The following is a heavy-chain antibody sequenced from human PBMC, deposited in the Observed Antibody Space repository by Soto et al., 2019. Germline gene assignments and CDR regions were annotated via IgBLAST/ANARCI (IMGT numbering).Heavy chain of an antibody. V-gene: IGHV3-49*03. J-gene: IGHJ4*02. CDR2: IRSKAYGGTT. CDR1: GFTFGDYA. D-gene: IGHD2-15*01. Sequence: GGSLRLSCTASGFTFGDYAMSWFRQAPGKGLEWVGFIRSKAYGGTTEYAASVKGRFTISRDDSKSIAYLQMNSLKTEDTAVYYCTRYCSGGSCYLIAFDYWGQGTLVTVSS. CDR3: TRYCSGGSCYLIAFDY.